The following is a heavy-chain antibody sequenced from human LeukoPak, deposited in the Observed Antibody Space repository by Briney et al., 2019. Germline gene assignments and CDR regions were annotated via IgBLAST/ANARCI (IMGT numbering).Heavy chain of an antibody. CDR3: ARSSVATIFY. Sequence: PSETLSLTCTVSGGSISSYYWSWIRQPPGKGLEWIGSIYYSGSTYYNPSLKSRVTISVDTSKNQFSLKLSSVTAADTAVYYCARSSVATIFYWGQGTLVTVSS. J-gene: IGHJ4*02. V-gene: IGHV4-59*12. D-gene: IGHD5-12*01. CDR1: GGSISSYY. CDR2: IYYSGST.